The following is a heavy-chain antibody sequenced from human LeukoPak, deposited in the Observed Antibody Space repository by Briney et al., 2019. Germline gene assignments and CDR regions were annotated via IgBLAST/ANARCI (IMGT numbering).Heavy chain of an antibody. J-gene: IGHJ4*02. CDR3: ARAASGNSLYYFDY. CDR2: INPHSGDT. V-gene: IGHV1-2*02. D-gene: IGHD3-3*01. Sequence: ASVKVSCKASGYTFTAYYMHWVRQAPGQGPEWMGWINPHSGDTNYAQKFQGRVTMTRDTSISTAYMELSRLRSDDTAVYYCARAASGNSLYYFDYWGQGTLVTVSS. CDR1: GYTFTAYY.